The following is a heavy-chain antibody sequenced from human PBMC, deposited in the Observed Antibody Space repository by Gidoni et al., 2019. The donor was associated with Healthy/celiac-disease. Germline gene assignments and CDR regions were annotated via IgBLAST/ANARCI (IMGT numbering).Heavy chain of an antibody. CDR2: ISSSSSYI. Sequence: EVQLVESGGGLVKPGGSLRLSCAASGFTFSSYSMNWVRQAPGKGLEWVSSISSSSSYIYYADSVKGRFTISRDNAKNSLYLQMNSLRAEDTAVYYCASSYYYDSSSLYYFDYWGQGTLVTVSS. J-gene: IGHJ4*02. V-gene: IGHV3-21*01. CDR1: GFTFSSYS. CDR3: ASSYYYDSSSLYYFDY. D-gene: IGHD3-22*01.